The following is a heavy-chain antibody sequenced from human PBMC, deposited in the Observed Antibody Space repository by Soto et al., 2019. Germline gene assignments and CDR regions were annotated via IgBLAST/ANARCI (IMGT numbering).Heavy chain of an antibody. Sequence: SVKVSCKASGGTFSSYAISWVRQAPGQGLEWMGGIIPIFGTANYAQKFQGRVTITADESTSTAYMELSSLRSEDTAVYYCARATYWNYGIDYWGQGTLVTVSS. CDR1: GGTFSSYA. J-gene: IGHJ4*02. V-gene: IGHV1-69*13. CDR3: ARATYWNYGIDY. D-gene: IGHD1-7*01. CDR2: IIPIFGTA.